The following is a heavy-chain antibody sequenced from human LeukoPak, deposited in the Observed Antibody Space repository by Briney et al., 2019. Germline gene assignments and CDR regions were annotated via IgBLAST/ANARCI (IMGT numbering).Heavy chain of an antibody. D-gene: IGHD6-13*01. CDR1: GFTFSSYS. J-gene: IGHJ5*02. CDR3: ARDGGIADDP. CDR2: ISSSSSYI. V-gene: IGHV3-21*01. Sequence: GGSLRLSCAASGFTFSSYSMNWVRQAPGKGLEWVSSISSSSSYIYYAGSVKGRFTISRDNAKNSLYLQMNSLRAEDTAVYYCARDGGIADDPWGQGTLVTVSS.